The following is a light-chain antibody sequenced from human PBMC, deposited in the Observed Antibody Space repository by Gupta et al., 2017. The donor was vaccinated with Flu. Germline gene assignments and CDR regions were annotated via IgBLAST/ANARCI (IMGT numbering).Light chain of an antibody. V-gene: IGKV2-30*01. Sequence: ISKTSRKSLDYSDENNYLAWFQQRPGQPPRRLIYRVSTRESGVPDRFSGSGSGTDFILKISRVEAEDVGVYYCKQGSRWPWAFGQGTKVEIK. CDR1: KSLDYSDENNY. J-gene: IGKJ1*01. CDR2: RVS. CDR3: KQGSRWPWA.